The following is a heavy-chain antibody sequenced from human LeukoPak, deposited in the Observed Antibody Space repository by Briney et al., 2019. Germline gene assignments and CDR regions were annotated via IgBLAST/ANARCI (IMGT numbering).Heavy chain of an antibody. D-gene: IGHD6-19*01. V-gene: IGHV3-7*01. Sequence: GGSLRLSCAASGFTFSSYWMSWVRQAPGKGLEWVANIKQDGSEKYYVDSVKGRFTISRDNAKNSLYLQMNSLRAEDTAVYYCASGSVGYSSGWYARPFDYWGQGTLVTVSS. J-gene: IGHJ4*02. CDR3: ASGSVGYSSGWYARPFDY. CDR2: IKQDGSEK. CDR1: GFTFSSYW.